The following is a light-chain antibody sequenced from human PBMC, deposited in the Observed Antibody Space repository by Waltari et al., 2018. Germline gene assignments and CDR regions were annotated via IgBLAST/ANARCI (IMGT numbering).Light chain of an antibody. V-gene: IGKV3-20*01. Sequence: ETVLTQSPFTSCLSRQDIATLCSWCSHSLSSDYLAWYPQRPGQAPRLLISGASNRATGIPARFSGSGSGTDFTLTIGRLEPEDFAVYYCQQNNTWPKTFGHGTKLDI. CDR3: QQNNTWPKT. CDR2: GAS. J-gene: IGKJ1*01. CDR1: HSLSSDY.